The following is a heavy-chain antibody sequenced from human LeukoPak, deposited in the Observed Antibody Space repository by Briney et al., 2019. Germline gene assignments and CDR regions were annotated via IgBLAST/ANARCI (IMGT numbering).Heavy chain of an antibody. V-gene: IGHV3-7*01. CDR2: IKQGGNEK. D-gene: IGHD2-2*01. CDR3: ARVSRYCSSTSCQDNDY. J-gene: IGHJ4*02. CDR1: GFSFSSYW. Sequence: GGSLRLSCAASGFSFSSYWMSWVRQAPGKGLEWVANIKQGGNEKYYVDSVKGRSTISRDNAKNSLYLQMNSLRAEDTAMYYCARVSRYCSSTSCQDNDYWGQGTLVTVSS.